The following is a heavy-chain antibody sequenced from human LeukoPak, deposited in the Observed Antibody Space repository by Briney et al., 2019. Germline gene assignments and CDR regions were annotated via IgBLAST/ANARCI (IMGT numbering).Heavy chain of an antibody. Sequence: PGGSLRLSCAASGVTFSDYSMSWIRQAPGKGLEWVSYIGSSSSTYIYYADSAKGRFTISRDNAKNSLYLQMNSLRAEDTAVYYCATYSYGHTLWFDPWGQGTLVTVSS. CDR1: GVTFSDYS. V-gene: IGHV3-11*06. D-gene: IGHD5-18*01. CDR2: IGSSSSTYI. J-gene: IGHJ5*02. CDR3: ATYSYGHTLWFDP.